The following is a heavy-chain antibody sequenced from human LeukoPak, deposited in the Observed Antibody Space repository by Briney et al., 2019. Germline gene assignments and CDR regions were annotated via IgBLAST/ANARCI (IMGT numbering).Heavy chain of an antibody. D-gene: IGHD5/OR15-5a*01. J-gene: IGHJ2*01. V-gene: IGHV3-30*04. CDR2: ISYDGSNK. CDR1: GFTFSSYA. Sequence: PGRSLRLSCAASGFTFSSYAMHWVRQAPAKGLEWVAVISYDGSNKYYADSVKGRFTISRDNSKNTLYLQMNSLRAEDTAVYYCARARVYTWYFDLWGRGTLVTVSS. CDR3: ARARVYTWYFDL.